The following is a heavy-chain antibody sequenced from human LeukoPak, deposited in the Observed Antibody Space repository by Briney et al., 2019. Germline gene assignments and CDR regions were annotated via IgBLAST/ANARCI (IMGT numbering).Heavy chain of an antibody. CDR3: ARGGHYYDSSGYGFDY. V-gene: IGHV4-4*07. D-gene: IGHD3-22*01. CDR1: GGSISSYY. CDR2: VYISGST. Sequence: SETLSLTCTVSGGSISSYYWSWIRQPAGKGLEWIGRVYISGSTNYNPSVESRVTMTLDSSKNQFSLNLRSVTAADTAVYYCARGGHYYDSSGYGFDYWGQGILVTVSS. J-gene: IGHJ4*02.